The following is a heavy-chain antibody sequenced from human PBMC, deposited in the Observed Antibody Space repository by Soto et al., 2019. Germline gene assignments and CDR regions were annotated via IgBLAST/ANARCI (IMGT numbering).Heavy chain of an antibody. CDR3: ARGHLPGGNTCDYDY. CDR1: GGSFSGNY. CDR2: ISHSGSGT. Sequence: QVQLQQWGAGLLKPSETLSLTCTVYGGSFSGNYWSWIRQPPGMGLEWIGEISHSGSGTNYNPSLKSRVNKSVDTSKNQSSLKLSSVTAADTAMYYCARGHLPGGNTCDYDYWGKGTLFTVSS. D-gene: IGHD2-15*01. J-gene: IGHJ4*02. V-gene: IGHV4-34*01.